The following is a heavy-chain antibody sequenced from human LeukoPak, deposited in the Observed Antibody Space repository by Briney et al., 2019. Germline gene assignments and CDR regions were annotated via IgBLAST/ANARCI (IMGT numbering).Heavy chain of an antibody. CDR1: GGSFSGYY. J-gene: IGHJ6*02. V-gene: IGHV4-34*01. D-gene: IGHD6-13*01. Sequence: PSETLSLTCAVYGGSFSGYYWSWIRQPPGKGLEWIGEINHSGSTNYNPSLKSRVTISVDTSKNQFSLKLSSVTAADTAVYYCARFKAAAIYYYYYGMDVWGQGTTVTVSS. CDR3: ARFKAAAIYYYYYGMDV. CDR2: INHSGST.